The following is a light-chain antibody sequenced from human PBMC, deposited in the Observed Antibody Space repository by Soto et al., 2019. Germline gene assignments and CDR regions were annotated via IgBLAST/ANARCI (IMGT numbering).Light chain of an antibody. CDR3: QQYNNWPRT. V-gene: IGKV3-15*01. CDR2: WAS. Sequence: EIVLTQSPATLSLSAGERATLXXRASQSVSSNVAWYQQKPGEAPRVXSYWASTRATVSPAMFSGSGAGTEFTLASSSLQSEDFAVYYCQQYNNWPRTFGQGTKVEIK. CDR1: QSVSSN. J-gene: IGKJ1*01.